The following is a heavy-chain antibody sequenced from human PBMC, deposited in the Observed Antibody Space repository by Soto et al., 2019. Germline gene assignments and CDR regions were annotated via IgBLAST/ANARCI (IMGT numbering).Heavy chain of an antibody. CDR1: GFMFRSYA. V-gene: IGHV3-23*01. J-gene: IGHJ4*02. CDR3: AKDRASGYYYVDYFDY. CDR2: ISGSGGST. Sequence: GGSLRLSCAASGFMFRSYAMHWVRQAPGKGLEWVSAISGSGGSTYYADSVKGRFTISRDNSKNTLYLQMNSLRAEDTAVYYCAKDRASGYYYVDYFDYWGQGTLVTVSS. D-gene: IGHD3-22*01.